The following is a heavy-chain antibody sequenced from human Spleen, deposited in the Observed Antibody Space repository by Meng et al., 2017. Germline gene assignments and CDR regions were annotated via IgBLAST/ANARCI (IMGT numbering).Heavy chain of an antibody. V-gene: IGHV1-18*01. Sequence: VQLVQSGPEVKKPGASVKVSCKTSGYMFSTYTITWVRQAPGQGLVWIGRISGCKGNTNYAQKFQDRVTMTTDTSTTTAYMELMSLTSDDTAVYYCARGGPLSWLDPWGQGTLVTVSS. CDR2: ISGCKGNT. D-gene: IGHD3-16*01. CDR3: ARGGPLSWLDP. CDR1: GYMFSTYT. J-gene: IGHJ5*02.